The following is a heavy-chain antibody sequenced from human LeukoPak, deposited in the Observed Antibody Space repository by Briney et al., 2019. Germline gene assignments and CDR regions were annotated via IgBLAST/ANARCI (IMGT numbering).Heavy chain of an antibody. D-gene: IGHD3-10*01. V-gene: IGHV3-23*01. CDR2: ISDSGGST. J-gene: IGHJ4*02. Sequence: GGSLRLSCAASGFTFSSYAMSWVRQAPGKGLEWVSPISDSGGSTYYADSVKGRFTISRDNSKNTLYLQMNSLRAEDTAVYYCAKDIFHYGSGSYYQPFDYWGQGTLVTVSS. CDR1: GFTFSSYA. CDR3: AKDIFHYGSGSYYQPFDY.